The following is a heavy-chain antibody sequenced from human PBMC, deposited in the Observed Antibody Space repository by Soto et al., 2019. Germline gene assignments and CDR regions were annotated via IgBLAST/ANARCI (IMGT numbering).Heavy chain of an antibody. CDR1: GFTFSDYS. CDR3: ARRSYFDY. V-gene: IGHV3-11*01. D-gene: IGHD3-10*01. CDR2: SSTTSNTI. Sequence: QVQLVESGGGLVKPGGSLRLSCAASGFTFSDYSMSWFRQAPGTGLEWVSYSSTTSNTIYYADSVKGRFTISRDNAENSLYLQMNSLRAEDTAIYYCARRSYFDYGVQGTLVTVSS. J-gene: IGHJ4*02.